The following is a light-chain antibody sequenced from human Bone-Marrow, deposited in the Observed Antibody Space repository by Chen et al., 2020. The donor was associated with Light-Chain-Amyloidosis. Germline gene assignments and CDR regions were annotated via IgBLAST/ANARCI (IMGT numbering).Light chain of an antibody. CDR1: KIGSTS. J-gene: IGLJ3*02. V-gene: IGLV3-21*02. CDR2: DDR. CDR3: QVWDRSSDRPV. Sequence: SYLLTQPSSVSFAPGQTATIACGGNKIGSTSVHWYQQTPGQAPLLVVYDDRDRPSGIPERLSGSNSGNTATLTISRVEAGDEADYYCQVWDRSSDRPVFGGGTKLTVL.